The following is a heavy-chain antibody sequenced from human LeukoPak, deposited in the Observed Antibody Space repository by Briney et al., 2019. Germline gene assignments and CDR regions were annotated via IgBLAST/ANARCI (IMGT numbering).Heavy chain of an antibody. CDR3: ATSLERYYYGSGTYLY. J-gene: IGHJ4*02. CDR2: IYYSGST. V-gene: IGHV4-39*07. Sequence: PSETLSLTCTVSGGSISSSSYYWGWIRQPPGKGLEWIGSIYYSGSTYYNPSLKSRVTISVDTSKNQFSLNLSSVTAADTAVYYCATSLERYYYGSGTYLYWGQGTLVLVSS. D-gene: IGHD3-10*01. CDR1: GGSISSSSYY.